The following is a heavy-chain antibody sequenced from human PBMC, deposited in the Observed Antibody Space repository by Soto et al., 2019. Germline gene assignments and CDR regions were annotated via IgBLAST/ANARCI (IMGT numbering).Heavy chain of an antibody. CDR3: ARGPRTSTRYFDY. Sequence: PSETLSLTCTVSGVSVSSGSYYWSWIRQPPGKGLEWIGYIYYSGSTNYNPSLKSRVTISVGTSKNQFSLKLSSVTAADTAVYYCARGPRTSTRYFDYWGQGTLVTVSS. CDR1: GVSVSSGSYY. D-gene: IGHD5-12*01. CDR2: IYYSGST. V-gene: IGHV4-61*01. J-gene: IGHJ4*02.